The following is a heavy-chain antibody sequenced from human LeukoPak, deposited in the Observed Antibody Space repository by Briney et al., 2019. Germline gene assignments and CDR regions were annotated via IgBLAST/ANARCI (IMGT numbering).Heavy chain of an antibody. D-gene: IGHD6-19*01. CDR3: ARVAAAGTSLTTVDAFDI. V-gene: IGHV4-4*02. CDR1: GGSISSSNW. Sequence: PSGTLSLTCAVSGGSISSSNWWSWVRQPPGKGLAWIGEIYHSGSTNYNPSLKSRVTILVDKSKNQFSLKLSSVTAADTAVYYCARVAAAGTSLTTVDAFDIWGQGTMVTVSS. CDR2: IYHSGST. J-gene: IGHJ3*02.